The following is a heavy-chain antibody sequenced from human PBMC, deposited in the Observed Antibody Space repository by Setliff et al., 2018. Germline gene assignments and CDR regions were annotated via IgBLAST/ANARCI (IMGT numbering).Heavy chain of an antibody. J-gene: IGHJ6*02. V-gene: IGHV4-59*01. D-gene: IGHD3-3*01. Sequence: SETLSLACNVSGVPISSYYWSWIRQPPGKGLESIGYIQKSGSTNYNPSLMSRVSISVDTSKNQFSLKLRSVTAADTAVYYCARLSWNGLRYYGLDVWGQETTVTVSS. CDR2: IQKSGST. CDR1: GVPISSYY. CDR3: ARLSWNGLRYYGLDV.